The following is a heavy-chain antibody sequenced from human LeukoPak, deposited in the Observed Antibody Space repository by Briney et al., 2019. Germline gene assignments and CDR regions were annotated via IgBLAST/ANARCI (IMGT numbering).Heavy chain of an antibody. CDR2: ISPYNGNI. CDR3: ASLGIKTTETPGV. V-gene: IGHV1-18*01. CDR1: GYTLTTYG. D-gene: IGHD4-11*01. J-gene: IGHJ6*04. Sequence: GASVKVSCKASGYTLTTYGINWVRQAPGQGLEWMGWISPYNGNINYAQKLQGRVTMTTDTSTNTAYMELRSLRSEDTAVYYCASLGIKTTETPGVWGKGTTVTVSS.